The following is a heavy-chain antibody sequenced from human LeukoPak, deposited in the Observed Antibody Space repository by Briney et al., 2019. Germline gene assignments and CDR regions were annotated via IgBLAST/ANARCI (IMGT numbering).Heavy chain of an antibody. V-gene: IGHV1-69*05. Sequence: GASVKVSCKASGYTFTSYAISWVRQAPGQGLEWMGGIIPIFGTANYAQKFQGRVTITTDESTSTAYMELSSLRSEDTAVYYCARGPHMEWLHQTPRHYFDYWGQGTLVTVSS. CDR3: ARGPHMEWLHQTPRHYFDY. CDR1: GYTFTSYA. D-gene: IGHD3-3*01. J-gene: IGHJ4*02. CDR2: IIPIFGTA.